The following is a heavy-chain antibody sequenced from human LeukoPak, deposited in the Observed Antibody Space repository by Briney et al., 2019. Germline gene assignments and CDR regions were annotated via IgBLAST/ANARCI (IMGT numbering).Heavy chain of an antibody. D-gene: IGHD6-13*01. CDR1: GFGVSSNF. Sequence: PGGSLRLSCAASGFGVSSNFMSWVRQAPGKGLEWVSIIYDGGSTYYADSVKGRFTISRDNSKNTLYLQMNSLRAEDTAVYYCARGRAAAGHFDLWGQGTQVTVSS. CDR2: IYDGGST. V-gene: IGHV3-53*01. CDR3: ARGRAAAGHFDL. J-gene: IGHJ4*02.